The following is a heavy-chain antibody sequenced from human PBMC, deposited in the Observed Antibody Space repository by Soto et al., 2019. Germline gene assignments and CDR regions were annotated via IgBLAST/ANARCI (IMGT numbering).Heavy chain of an antibody. CDR2: INAGNGNT. CDR1: GYTFTGYY. V-gene: IGHV1-3*01. CDR3: ARGLAPYYFDY. Sequence: ASVKVSWKASGYTFTGYYMHLVRQAPGQRLEWMGWINAGNGNTKYSQKFQGRVTITRDTSASTAYMELSSLRSEDTAVYYCARGLAPYYFDYWGQGTLVTVSS. J-gene: IGHJ4*02. D-gene: IGHD6-19*01.